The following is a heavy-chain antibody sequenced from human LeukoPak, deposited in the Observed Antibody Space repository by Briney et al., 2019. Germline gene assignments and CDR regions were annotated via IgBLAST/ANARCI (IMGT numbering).Heavy chain of an antibody. J-gene: IGHJ4*02. CDR2: IWYDGNNK. CDR3: ARDRVGGTNYFDY. D-gene: IGHD1-26*01. CDR1: GFTFSSYG. Sequence: GGSLRLSCAASGFTFSSYGMHWVRQAPGKGLEGVAIIWYDGNNKFYADSVKGRFTISRDNSKNTLYLQMNSLRAEDTAVYYCARDRVGGTNYFDYWGQGTLVTVSS. V-gene: IGHV3-33*01.